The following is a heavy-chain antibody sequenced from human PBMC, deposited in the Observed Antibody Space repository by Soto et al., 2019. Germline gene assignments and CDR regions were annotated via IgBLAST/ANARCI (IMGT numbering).Heavy chain of an antibody. V-gene: IGHV4-34*01. Sequence: SETLSLTCAVYGGSFSGYYWSWIRQPPGKGLEWIGEINHSGSPNYNPSLKSRVTISVDTPKNQFSLKLSSVTAADTAVYYCARETYGDYVGYFDPWGQG. J-gene: IGHJ5*02. CDR3: ARETYGDYVGYFDP. CDR2: INHSGSP. D-gene: IGHD4-17*01. CDR1: GGSFSGYY.